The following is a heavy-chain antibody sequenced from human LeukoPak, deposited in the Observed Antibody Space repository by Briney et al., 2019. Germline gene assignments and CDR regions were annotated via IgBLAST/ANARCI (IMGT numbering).Heavy chain of an antibody. D-gene: IGHD4-17*01. CDR1: GGSFSGYY. CDR3: ARLSTVTTSFDY. V-gene: IGHV4-59*12. J-gene: IGHJ4*02. CDR2: IYYSGST. Sequence: PSETLSLTCAVYGGSFSGYYWSWTRQPPGKGLEWIGYIYYSGSTNYNPSLKSRVTMSVDTSKNQFSLKLSSVTAADTAVYYCARLSTVTTSFDYWGQGTLVTVSS.